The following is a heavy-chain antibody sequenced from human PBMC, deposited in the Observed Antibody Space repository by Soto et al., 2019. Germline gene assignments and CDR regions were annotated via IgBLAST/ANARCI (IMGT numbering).Heavy chain of an antibody. CDR3: ARDLGYSPARGYYYGMDV. Sequence: SETLSLTCTVSGGSISSYYWSWIRQPPGKGLEWIGYIYYSGSTNYNPSLKSRVTISVDTSKNQFSLKLSSVTAADTAVYYCARDLGYSPARGYYYGMDVWGQGTTVTVS. V-gene: IGHV4-59*01. CDR1: GGSISSYY. CDR2: IYYSGST. J-gene: IGHJ6*02. D-gene: IGHD6-13*01.